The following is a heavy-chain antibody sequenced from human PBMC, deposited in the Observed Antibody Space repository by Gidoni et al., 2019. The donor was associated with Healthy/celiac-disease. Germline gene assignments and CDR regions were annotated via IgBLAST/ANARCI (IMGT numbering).Heavy chain of an antibody. D-gene: IGHD6-13*01. Sequence: QLQLQESGPGLVKPSETLSLTCTVSGGSISSSSYYWGWIRQPPGKGLEWIGSIYYSGSTYYNPSLKSRVTISVDTSKNQFSLKLSSVTAADTAVYYCASTPRAAAGFYFDYWGQGTLVTVSS. CDR1: GGSISSSSYY. CDR3: ASTPRAAAGFYFDY. V-gene: IGHV4-39*01. J-gene: IGHJ4*02. CDR2: IYYSGST.